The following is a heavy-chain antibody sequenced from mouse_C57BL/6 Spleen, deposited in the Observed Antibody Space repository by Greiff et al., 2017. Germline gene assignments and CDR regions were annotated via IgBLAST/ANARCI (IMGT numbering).Heavy chain of an antibody. D-gene: IGHD1-1*01. V-gene: IGHV14-3*01. CDR3: ARNYYGSREDYYAMDY. CDR1: GFNIKNTY. J-gene: IGHJ4*01. CDR2: IDPANGNT. Sequence: VQLQQSVAELVRPGASVKLSCTASGFNIKNTYMHWVKQRPEQGLEWIGRIDPANGNTKYDPKFQGKATITADTSSNTAYLQLSSLTSADTAIYYCARNYYGSREDYYAMDYWGQGTSVTVSS.